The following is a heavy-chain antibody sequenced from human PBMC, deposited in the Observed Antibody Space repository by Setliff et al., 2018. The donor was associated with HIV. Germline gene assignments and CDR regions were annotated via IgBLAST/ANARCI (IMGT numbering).Heavy chain of an antibody. CDR2: ISFEGDEK. J-gene: IGHJ6*02. Sequence: GGSLRLSCATSGFTFSTHGMHWVRQAPGKGLEWVAFISFEGDEKDYAASVRGRFTISRFDPRNMVHLQMNNMRHEDTGIYYCARDSARIDFWSGENTDYHYGMDVWGQGTTVTVSS. D-gene: IGHD3-3*01. CDR1: GFTFSTHG. CDR3: ARDSARIDFWSGENTDYHYGMDV. V-gene: IGHV3-30*03.